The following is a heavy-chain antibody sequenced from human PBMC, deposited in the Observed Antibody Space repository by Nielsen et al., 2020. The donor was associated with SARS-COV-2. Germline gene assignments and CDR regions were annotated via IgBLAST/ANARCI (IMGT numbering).Heavy chain of an antibody. J-gene: IGHJ4*02. CDR2: MNPNSGNT. CDR1: GYTFTSYD. CDR3: ARRADYYDSSAYFY. V-gene: IGHV1-8*01. D-gene: IGHD3-22*01. Sequence: ASVKVSCKASGYTFTSYDINWVRQATGQGLEWMGWMNPNSGNTGYAQKFKGRVTMTRDTSISTAYMELSSLTSEDTAVYYCARRADYYDSSAYFYCGQGILVTVSS.